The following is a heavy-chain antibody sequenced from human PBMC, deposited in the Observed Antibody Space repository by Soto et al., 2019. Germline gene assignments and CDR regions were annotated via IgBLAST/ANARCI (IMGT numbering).Heavy chain of an antibody. CDR2: IYWDDSK. J-gene: IGHJ4*02. V-gene: IGHV2-5*02. CDR1: GFSLTTDRVG. CDR3: AHAYGGRSLY. Sequence: QITLKESGPTLVKPTQTLTLTCTFSGFSLTTDRVGVGWIRQPPGEALEWLAVIYWDDSKTYRPSLESRLTNTQDTSKNQVALKMTNMDSPDTATYYCAHAYGGRSLYWGQGTLVTVSS. D-gene: IGHD1-26*01.